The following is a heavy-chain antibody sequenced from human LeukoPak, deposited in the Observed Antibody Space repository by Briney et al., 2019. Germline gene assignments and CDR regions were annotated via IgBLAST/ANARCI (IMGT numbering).Heavy chain of an antibody. V-gene: IGHV4-59*12. CDR2: IYYSGST. CDR3: ARSDGYGLVGI. CDR1: GGSISSYY. D-gene: IGHD3-10*01. J-gene: IGHJ3*02. Sequence: SETLSLTSAVSGGSISSYYWSWIRQPPGKGLEWIGYIYYSGSTNYNPSLKSRVIILIDTAKNHFSPNLSSVTAADTAVYYCARSDGYGLVGIWGQGTMVTVSS.